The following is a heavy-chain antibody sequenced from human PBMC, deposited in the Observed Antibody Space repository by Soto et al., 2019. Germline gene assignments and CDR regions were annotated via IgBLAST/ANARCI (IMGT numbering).Heavy chain of an antibody. Sequence: QLLESGSGLVKPSQTLSLTCAVSGGSISSGGYSWSWIRQPPGKGLEWIGYIYHSGSTYYNPSLTSRVTISVDRSKNQFSLKLSSVTAADTAVYYCARGTPREDACDIWGQGTMVTVSS. V-gene: IGHV4-30-2*01. CDR1: GGSISSGGYS. J-gene: IGHJ3*02. CDR2: IYHSGST. CDR3: ARGTPREDACDI.